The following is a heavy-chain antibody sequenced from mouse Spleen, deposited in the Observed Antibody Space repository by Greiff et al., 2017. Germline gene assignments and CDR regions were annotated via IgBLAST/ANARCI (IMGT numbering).Heavy chain of an antibody. CDR3: ARGGVLGDY. J-gene: IGHJ2*01. CDR2: INPSSGYT. CDR1: GYTFTSYT. V-gene: IGHV1-4*01. Sequence: QVHVKQSGAELARPGASVKMSCKASGYTFTSYTMHWVKQRPGQGLEWIGYINPSSGYTKYNQKFKDKATLTADKSSSTAYMQLSSLTSEDSAVYYCARGGVLGDYWGQGTTLTVSS. D-gene: IGHD3-3*01.